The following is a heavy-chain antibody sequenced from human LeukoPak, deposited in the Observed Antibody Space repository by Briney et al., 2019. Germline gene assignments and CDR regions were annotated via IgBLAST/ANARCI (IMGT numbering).Heavy chain of an antibody. CDR1: GFTFSSYS. J-gene: IGHJ4*02. Sequence: GGSLRLSCAASGFTFSSYSMNWVRQAPGKGLEWVGFIRSKAYGGTTEYAASVKGRFTISRDDSKSIAYLQMNSLKTEDTAVYYCTRGRVVGAESPDYWGQGTLVTVSS. V-gene: IGHV3-49*04. CDR2: IRSKAYGGTT. CDR3: TRGRVVGAESPDY. D-gene: IGHD1-26*01.